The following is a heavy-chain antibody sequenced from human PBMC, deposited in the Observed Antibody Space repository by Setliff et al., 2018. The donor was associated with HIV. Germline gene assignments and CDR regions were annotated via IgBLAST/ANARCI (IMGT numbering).Heavy chain of an antibody. Sequence: LRLSCAASGFSFSASGIHWVRQASGKGLEWIGRIKSKTDNYETAYAASVNGRFSISRDDSKNTAFLQMGSLKTEDTAVYYCTAMDCSGGACYPNDYWGQGALVTV. CDR3: TAMDCSGGACYPNDY. CDR1: GFSFSASG. CDR2: IKSKTDNYET. J-gene: IGHJ4*02. D-gene: IGHD2-15*01. V-gene: IGHV3-73*01.